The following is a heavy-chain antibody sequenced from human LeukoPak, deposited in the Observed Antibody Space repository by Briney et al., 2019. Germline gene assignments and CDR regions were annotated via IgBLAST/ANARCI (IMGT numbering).Heavy chain of an antibody. Sequence: PGGSLRLSCAASGLTVNNNYMNWVRQAPGKGQEWVSALYIGGNTYYADSVRGRFTISRDNSKNTLYLQMSSLRAEDTAIYYCMTAAGYNFGQYWGQGTLVTVSS. V-gene: IGHV3-53*01. CDR3: MTAAGYNFGQY. CDR2: LYIGGNT. CDR1: GLTVNNNY. J-gene: IGHJ4*02. D-gene: IGHD5-18*01.